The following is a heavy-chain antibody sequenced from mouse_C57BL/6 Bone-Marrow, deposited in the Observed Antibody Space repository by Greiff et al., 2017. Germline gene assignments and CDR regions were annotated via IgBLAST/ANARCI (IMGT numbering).Heavy chain of an antibody. Sequence: QVQLQQPGAELVKPGASVKLSCKASGYTFTSYWMHWVKQRPGQGLEWIGMIHPNSGSTNYNEKFKSTATLTVDKSSSTAYMQLSSLTSEDSAVYYCARVRWTTVVAHWYFEVWGTGTTVTVSS. D-gene: IGHD1-1*01. V-gene: IGHV1-64*01. CDR3: ARVRWTTVVAHWYFEV. CDR2: IHPNSGST. J-gene: IGHJ1*03. CDR1: GYTFTSYW.